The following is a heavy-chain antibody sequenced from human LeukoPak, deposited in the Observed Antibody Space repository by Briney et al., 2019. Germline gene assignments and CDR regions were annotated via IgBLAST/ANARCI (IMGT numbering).Heavy chain of an antibody. J-gene: IGHJ5*02. CDR2: IYTSGST. CDR1: GGSISSYY. CDR3: AREGENYDYVWGSYRYDNWFDP. Sequence: SETLSLTCTVSGGSISSYYWSWIRQPAGKGLEWIGRIYTSGSTNYNPSLKSRVTMSVDTSKNQLSLKLSSVTAADTAVYYCAREGENYDYVWGSYRYDNWFDPWGQGTLVTVSS. D-gene: IGHD3-16*02. V-gene: IGHV4-4*07.